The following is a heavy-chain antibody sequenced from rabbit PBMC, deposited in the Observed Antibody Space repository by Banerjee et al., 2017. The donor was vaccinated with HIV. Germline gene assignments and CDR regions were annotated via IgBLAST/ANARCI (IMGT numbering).Heavy chain of an antibody. Sequence: QQQLVESGGGLVQPEGSLTLTCKASGSDISAYAMCWVRQAPGKGLEWIACIYTGSGSTSYASWVNGRFTISKTSSTTVTLQMTSLTAADTATYFCARNIVVVPGRDNLWGPGTLVTVS. D-gene: IGHD4-2*01. CDR3: ARNIVVVPGRDNL. CDR2: IYTGSGST. V-gene: IGHV1S47*01. J-gene: IGHJ4*01. CDR1: GSDISAYA.